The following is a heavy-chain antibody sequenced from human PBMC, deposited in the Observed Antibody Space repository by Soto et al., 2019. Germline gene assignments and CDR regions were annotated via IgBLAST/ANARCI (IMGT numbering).Heavy chain of an antibody. CDR1: GFTFSSSY. CDR2: IYTDGTT. Sequence: EVQLVESGGGLVQPGGSLRLSCAASGFTFSSSYMGWVRQAPGKGLEWISVIYTDGTTYYADSVTGRFTISRDNSKNTLSLQLDSLRAEDTAVYYCARDSTSPARFWYWGHGSLVTVSS. V-gene: IGHV3-66*01. D-gene: IGHD6-6*01. J-gene: IGHJ4*01. CDR3: ARDSTSPARFWY.